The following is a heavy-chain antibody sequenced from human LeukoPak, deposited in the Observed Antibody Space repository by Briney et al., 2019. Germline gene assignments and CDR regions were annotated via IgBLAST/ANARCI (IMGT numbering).Heavy chain of an antibody. CDR1: GFTFSSYA. CDR2: ISYDGSNK. Sequence: PGRSLRLSCAASGFTFSSYAMHWVRQAPGKGLEWVAVISYDGSNKYYADSVKGRFTISRDNSKNTLYLQMNSLRAEDTAVYYCARALEMAKIRLGYFDYWGQGTLVTVSS. J-gene: IGHJ4*02. V-gene: IGHV3-30-3*01. D-gene: IGHD5-24*01. CDR3: ARALEMAKIRLGYFDY.